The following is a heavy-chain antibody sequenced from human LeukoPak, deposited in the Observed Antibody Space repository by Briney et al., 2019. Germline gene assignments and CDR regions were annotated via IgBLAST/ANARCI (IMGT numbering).Heavy chain of an antibody. Sequence: SETLSLTCTVSGGSISSTNYHWGWIRQPPGKGLEWIGSIHYSGTTYYNPSLKSRVTISVDTSKNQFSLKLSSVTAADTAVYYCARDRSGDSYYYYGMDVWGQGTTVTVS. V-gene: IGHV4-39*07. D-gene: IGHD2-21*01. CDR3: ARDRSGDSYYYYGMDV. J-gene: IGHJ6*02. CDR1: GGSISSTNYH. CDR2: IHYSGTT.